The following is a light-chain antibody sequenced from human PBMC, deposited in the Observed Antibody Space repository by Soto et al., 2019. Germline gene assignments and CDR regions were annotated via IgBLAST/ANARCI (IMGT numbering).Light chain of an antibody. CDR2: GAS. CDR3: QQYFNWPLTWT. CDR1: QSVSNN. Sequence: EIVLTQSPGTLSLSPVERATLSCMASQSVSNNYLAWYQQKPGQAPRLLVYGASTRATGVPARFSGSGSGIEFTLTISSLQSEDSAFYYCQQYFNWPLTWTFGPGTKVDIK. J-gene: IGKJ3*01. V-gene: IGKV3-15*01.